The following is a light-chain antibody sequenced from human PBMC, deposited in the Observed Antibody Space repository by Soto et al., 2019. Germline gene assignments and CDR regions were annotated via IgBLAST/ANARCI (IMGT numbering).Light chain of an antibody. Sequence: EIVLTQSPATLSLSPGERATLSCRASQSVSSYLAWYQQKPGQAPRLLIYDASNRATGIPARFSSSGSGTDFTLTISSLEAEDFAVYYCQQRSNWPPRVTFGPRTKVDIK. CDR3: QQRSNWPPRVT. V-gene: IGKV3-11*01. J-gene: IGKJ3*01. CDR2: DAS. CDR1: QSVSSY.